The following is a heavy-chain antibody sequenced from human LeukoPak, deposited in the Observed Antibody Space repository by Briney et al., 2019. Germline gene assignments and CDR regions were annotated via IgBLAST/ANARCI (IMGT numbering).Heavy chain of an antibody. Sequence: GGSLRLSCAASGFTFSSYAMSWVRQAPGKGLEWVSAISGSGGSTYYADSVKGRFTISRDNSKSTLYLQMNSLRAEDTAVYYCAKRSNWNDGFFDYWGQGTLVTVSS. D-gene: IGHD1-1*01. CDR3: AKRSNWNDGFFDY. V-gene: IGHV3-23*01. CDR1: GFTFSSYA. J-gene: IGHJ4*02. CDR2: ISGSGGST.